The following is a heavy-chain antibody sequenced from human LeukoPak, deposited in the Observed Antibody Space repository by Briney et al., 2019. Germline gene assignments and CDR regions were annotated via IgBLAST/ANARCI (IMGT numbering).Heavy chain of an antibody. CDR3: ARAIRPAANYYYYYGMDV. CDR1: GGTFSSYA. V-gene: IGHV1-3*01. CDR2: INAGNGNT. J-gene: IGHJ6*02. D-gene: IGHD2-2*01. Sequence: ASVKVSCKASGGTFSSYAISWVRQAPGQGLEWMGGINAGNGNTKYSQKFQGRVTITRDTSASTDYMELSSLKSEDTAVYYCARAIRPAANYYYYYGMDVWGQGTTVTVSS.